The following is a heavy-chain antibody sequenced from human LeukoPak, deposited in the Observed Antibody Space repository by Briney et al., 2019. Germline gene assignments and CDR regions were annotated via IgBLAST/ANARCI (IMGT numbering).Heavy chain of an antibody. Sequence: GGSLRLSCAASGFTFSTYTMNWVRQAPGKGLEWVSSISTSSTYIYHADSVKGRFTISRDNAKNSLYLQMNSLRADDTAVYYCAKDVLLLRQLVLFDAFDIWGQGTMVTVSS. V-gene: IGHV3-21*01. J-gene: IGHJ3*02. CDR2: ISTSSTYI. D-gene: IGHD6-6*01. CDR3: AKDVLLLRQLVLFDAFDI. CDR1: GFTFSTYT.